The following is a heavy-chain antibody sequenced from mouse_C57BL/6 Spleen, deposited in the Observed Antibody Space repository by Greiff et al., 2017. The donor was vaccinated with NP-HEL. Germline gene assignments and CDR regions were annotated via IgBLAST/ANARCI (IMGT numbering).Heavy chain of an antibody. V-gene: IGHV1-82*01. CDR2: IYPGDGDT. CDR3: ARSGNCDY. CDR1: GYAFSSSW. D-gene: IGHD3-2*02. J-gene: IGHJ2*01. Sequence: VQLQQSGPELVKPGASVKISCKASGYAFSSSWMNWVKQRPGKCLEWIGRIYPGDGDTNYNGKFKGKATLTADKSSSTAYMQLSSLASEDSAVYFCARSGNCDYWGQGTTLTVSS.